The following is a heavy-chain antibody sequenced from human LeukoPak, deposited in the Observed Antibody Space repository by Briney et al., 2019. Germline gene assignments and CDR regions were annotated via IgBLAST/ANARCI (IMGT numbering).Heavy chain of an antibody. CDR1: GFTLSHYW. V-gene: IGHV3-74*01. CDR3: ARHQLDAFDI. Sequence: GGSLRLSCAASGFTLSHYWVHWVRQGPGKGPVWVARVDNDGTGTVYADAVKGRFTLSRDNIKNTVYLQMNSLRAEDTAVYYCARHQLDAFDIWGQGTMVTVSS. J-gene: IGHJ3*02. D-gene: IGHD2-2*01. CDR2: VDNDGTGT.